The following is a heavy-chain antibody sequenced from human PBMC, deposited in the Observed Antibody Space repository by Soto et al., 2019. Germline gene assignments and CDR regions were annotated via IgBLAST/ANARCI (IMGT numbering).Heavy chain of an antibody. J-gene: IGHJ4*02. CDR2: IYIGGDT. D-gene: IGHD3-16*01. CDR1: GFAVSSSY. V-gene: IGHV3-66*01. Sequence: EVQLVESGGGLVQPGGSLRLSCAASGFAVSSSYMTWVRQAPGRGLEWVSVIYIGGDTYYADSVKGRFIISRDNSETTLYLHMNSLRDEDTAVYYCATGVNYRPILGWGQGTLVTVSS. CDR3: ATGVNYRPILG.